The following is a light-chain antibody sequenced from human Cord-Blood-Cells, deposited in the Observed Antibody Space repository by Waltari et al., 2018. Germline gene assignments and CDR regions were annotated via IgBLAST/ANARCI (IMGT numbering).Light chain of an antibody. CDR3: QQSYSTPYT. J-gene: IGKJ2*01. CDR2: AAS. V-gene: IGKV1-39*01. Sequence: DIQMTQSPSSLSASVGDRVTITCRASQSISSYLNWYQQKPGKAPKLLIYAASSLQSEVPSKFSGSGSVTDFTLTISSLQPEDFATYYCQQSYSTPYTFGQGTNREI. CDR1: QSISSY.